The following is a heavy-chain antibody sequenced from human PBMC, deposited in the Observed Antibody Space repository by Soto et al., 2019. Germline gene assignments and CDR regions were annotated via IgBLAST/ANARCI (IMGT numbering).Heavy chain of an antibody. Sequence: QVQLVESGGGVVQPGRSLRLSCAASGFTFSSYGMHWVRQAPGKGLEWVAVISYDGSNKYYADSVKGRFTISRDNSKNTLYLQMNSLRAEDTAVYYCAKDAEYPEENWFDPWGQGTLVTVSS. J-gene: IGHJ5*02. CDR3: AKDAEYPEENWFDP. CDR2: ISYDGSNK. V-gene: IGHV3-30*18. D-gene: IGHD2-2*01. CDR1: GFTFSSYG.